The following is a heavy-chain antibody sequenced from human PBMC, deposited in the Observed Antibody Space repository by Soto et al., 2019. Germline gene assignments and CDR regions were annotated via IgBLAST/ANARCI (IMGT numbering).Heavy chain of an antibody. Sequence: SETLSLTCTVSGGSVSSSTYYWGWIRQPPGKGLEWIGTIYYSGITYYNPSLQSRVTISVDTSKNQFSLRLSFVTAADAALYFCARQDVRAWGRFDPWGQGTLITVSS. J-gene: IGHJ5*02. CDR1: GGSVSSSTYY. CDR3: ARQDVRAWGRFDP. V-gene: IGHV4-39*01. CDR2: IYYSGIT. D-gene: IGHD7-27*01.